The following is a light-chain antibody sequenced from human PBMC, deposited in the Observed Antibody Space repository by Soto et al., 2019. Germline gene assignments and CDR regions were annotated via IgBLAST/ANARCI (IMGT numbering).Light chain of an antibody. Sequence: VCTQSPGTLSLSTGEAATLSCRASQSVTAYLAWYQQKPGQAPRLLIYGASSRATGIPDRFSGSGSGADFTLPISRLEPEDFAVYYCKQDGSEGLISFGQVTRLEIK. CDR1: QSVTAY. V-gene: IGKV3-20*01. CDR3: KQDGSEGLIS. J-gene: IGKJ5*01. CDR2: GAS.